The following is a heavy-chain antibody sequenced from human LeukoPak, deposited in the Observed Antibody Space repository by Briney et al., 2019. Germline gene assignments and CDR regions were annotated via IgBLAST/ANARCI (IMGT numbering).Heavy chain of an antibody. CDR3: ARDRFILGYCSGGSCPFDY. CDR1: GYTFTSYG. J-gene: IGHJ4*02. D-gene: IGHD2-15*01. V-gene: IGHV1-18*04. Sequence: ASVKVSCKASGYTFTSYGISWVRQAPGQGLEWMGWISAFNGNTNYAQKLQGRVTMTTDTSTSTAYMELRSLRSDDTAVYYCARDRFILGYCSGGSCPFDYWGQGTLVTVSS. CDR2: ISAFNGNT.